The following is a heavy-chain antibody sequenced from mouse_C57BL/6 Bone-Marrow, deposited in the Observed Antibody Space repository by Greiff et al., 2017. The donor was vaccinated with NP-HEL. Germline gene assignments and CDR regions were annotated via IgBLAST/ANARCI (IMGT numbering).Heavy chain of an antibody. J-gene: IGHJ3*01. CDR2: ISNGGGST. V-gene: IGHV5-12*01. Sequence: EVQRVESGGGLVQPGGSLKLSCAASGFTFSDYYMYWVRQTPEKRLEWVAYISNGGGSTYYPDTVKGRFTISRDNAKNTLYLQMSRLKSEDTAMYYCARGSPFAYWGQGTLVTVSA. CDR3: ARGSPFAY. CDR1: GFTFSDYY.